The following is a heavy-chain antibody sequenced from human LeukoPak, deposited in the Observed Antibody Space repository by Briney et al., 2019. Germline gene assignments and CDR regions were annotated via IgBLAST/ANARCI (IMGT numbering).Heavy chain of an antibody. CDR2: INTNTGNP. D-gene: IGHD3-10*01. Sequence: ASVTVSCKASGYTFTNYGLSWVRRAPGQGLEWMGWINTNTGNPKSAQGFTERFVFSLDASVSTAYLQISSLKAADTAVYYCARSYGAFEGATYYYYGMDVWGQGTTVTVSS. CDR3: ARSYGAFEGATYYYYGMDV. CDR1: GYTFTNYG. V-gene: IGHV7-4-1*02. J-gene: IGHJ6*02.